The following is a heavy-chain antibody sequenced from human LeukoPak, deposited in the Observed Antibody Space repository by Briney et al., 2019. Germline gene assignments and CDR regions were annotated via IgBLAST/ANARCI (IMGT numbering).Heavy chain of an antibody. J-gene: IGHJ4*02. CDR3: ARNGCSSGICKTE. D-gene: IGHD2-2*01. Sequence: SETLSLTCAVYGGSFSGYYWSWIRQPPGKGLEWIGEINHSGSTNYNPSLKSRVTISVDTSKNQFSLKLSSVTAADTAVYFCARNGCSSGICKTEWGQGTLVTVSS. CDR1: GGSFSGYY. CDR2: INHSGST. V-gene: IGHV4-34*01.